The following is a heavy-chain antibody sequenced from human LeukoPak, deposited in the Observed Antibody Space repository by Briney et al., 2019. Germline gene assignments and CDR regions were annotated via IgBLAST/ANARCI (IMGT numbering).Heavy chain of an antibody. D-gene: IGHD2-2*02. Sequence: GGSLRLSCAASGFIFSSYSMNWVRQAPGKGLEWVSSISSSSSYIYYADSVKGRFTISRDNAKNSLYLQMNSLRAEDTAVYYCARAGGDIVVVPAAIQWFDPWGQGTLVTVSS. V-gene: IGHV3-21*01. J-gene: IGHJ5*02. CDR3: ARAGGDIVVVPAAIQWFDP. CDR2: ISSSSSYI. CDR1: GFIFSSYS.